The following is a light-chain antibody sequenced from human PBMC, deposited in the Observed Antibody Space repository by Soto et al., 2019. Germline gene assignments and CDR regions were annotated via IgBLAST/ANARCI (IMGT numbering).Light chain of an antibody. CDR1: SSNIGAGYD. Sequence: QTVVTQPPSLSGAPGQRVTISCTGSSSNIGAGYDVHWYQQLPGTAPKLLIYTNNNRPSGVPDRFSGSKSGTSASLAISGLQAEDEADYYCQSYDSSLSGSYVFGTGTKLTVL. J-gene: IGLJ1*01. CDR2: TNN. V-gene: IGLV1-40*01. CDR3: QSYDSSLSGSYV.